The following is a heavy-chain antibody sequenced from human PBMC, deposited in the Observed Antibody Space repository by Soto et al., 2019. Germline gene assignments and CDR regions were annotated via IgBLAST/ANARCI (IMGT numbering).Heavy chain of an antibody. D-gene: IGHD6-13*01. Sequence: PGGSLRLSCAASGFTFDDYAMHWVRQAPGKGLEWVSGISWNSGSIGYADSVKGRFTISRDNAKNSLYLQMNSLRAEDTALYYCAKGNSWYYYYGMDVWGQGTTVTVSS. CDR1: GFTFDDYA. CDR3: AKGNSWYYYYGMDV. J-gene: IGHJ6*02. V-gene: IGHV3-9*01. CDR2: ISWNSGSI.